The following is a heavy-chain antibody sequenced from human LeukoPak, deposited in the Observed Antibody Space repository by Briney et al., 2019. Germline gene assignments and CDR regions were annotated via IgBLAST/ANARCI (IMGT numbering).Heavy chain of an antibody. CDR1: GGSFSGYY. Sequence: SETLSLTCAVYGGSFSGYYWSWIRQPPGKGLEWIGEINHSGSTNYNPSLKSRVTISVDTSKNQFSLKLSSVTAADTAVYYCARGPPPRIVVVTAAMRGGGRYYYGMDVWGKGTTVTVSS. D-gene: IGHD2-2*01. CDR3: ARGPPPRIVVVTAAMRGGGRYYYGMDV. CDR2: INHSGST. V-gene: IGHV4-34*01. J-gene: IGHJ6*04.